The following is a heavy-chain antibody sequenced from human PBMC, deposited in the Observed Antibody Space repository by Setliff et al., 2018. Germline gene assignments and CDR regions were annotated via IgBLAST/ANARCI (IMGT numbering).Heavy chain of an antibody. Sequence: SETLSLTCAVYGGSFSGYYWSWIRQPPGKGLEWIGEINHSGSTNYNPSLKSRVTISVDTSKNQFPLKLSSVTAADTAVYYCARDKALRLLGYMDVWGKGTTVTVSS. J-gene: IGHJ6*03. D-gene: IGHD3-3*01. CDR1: GGSFSGYY. V-gene: IGHV4-34*01. CDR3: ARDKALRLLGYMDV. CDR2: INHSGST.